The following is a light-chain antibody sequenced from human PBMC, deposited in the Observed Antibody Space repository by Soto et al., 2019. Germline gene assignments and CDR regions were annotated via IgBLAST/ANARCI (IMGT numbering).Light chain of an antibody. J-gene: IGKJ1*01. CDR1: QTISSW. CDR2: KAS. Sequence: DIQLTPSPSTLSGSLGDRFTLTCRASQTISSWLAWYQQKPGKAPKLLIYKASTLKSGVPSRFSGSGSGTEFTLTISSLQPEDFATYYCQHYNSYSEAFGQGTKVDI. CDR3: QHYNSYSEA. V-gene: IGKV1-5*03.